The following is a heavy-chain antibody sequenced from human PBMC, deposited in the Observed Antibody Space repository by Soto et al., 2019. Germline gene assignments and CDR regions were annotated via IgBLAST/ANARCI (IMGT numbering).Heavy chain of an antibody. CDR3: ARDLGLVLEYSXXPLSYYGMDV. Sequence: QVQLVESGGGLVKPGGSLRLSCAASGFTFSDYYMNWIRQAPGKGLEWVSYITSSGRTTYYADSVKGRFTISRDNAKNSLYLQMNSLRAEDTAVYYCARDLGLVLEYSXXPLSYYGMDVWGQGTTVTVSS. D-gene: IGHD6-6*01. J-gene: IGHJ6*02. CDR1: GFTFSDYY. V-gene: IGHV3-11*01. CDR2: ITSSGRTT.